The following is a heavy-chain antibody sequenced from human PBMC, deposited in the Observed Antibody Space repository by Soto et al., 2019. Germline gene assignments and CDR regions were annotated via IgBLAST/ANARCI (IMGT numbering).Heavy chain of an antibody. Sequence: SQNLSLTCTVSGGFISRYYWSWFRQPPGKGMEGIGYIYCSGSPNYNPSLKSRVTISVDTSKNQFSLKLSSVTAADTAVYYCARRDWRIRGYCSGGSCYSGAFDIWGHGTMVTVSS. J-gene: IGHJ3*02. CDR1: GGFISRYY. D-gene: IGHD2-15*01. V-gene: IGHV4-59*08. CDR3: ARRDWRIRGYCSGGSCYSGAFDI. CDR2: IYCSGSP.